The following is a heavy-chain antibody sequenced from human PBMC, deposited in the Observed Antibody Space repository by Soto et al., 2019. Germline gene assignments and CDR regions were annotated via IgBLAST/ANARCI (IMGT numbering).Heavy chain of an antibody. J-gene: IGHJ4*02. CDR1: GFTFDDYA. V-gene: IGHV3-9*01. CDR3: AKVSSVTFDY. Sequence: EVQLVESGGGLVQPGRSLRLSCAASGFTFDDYAMHWVRQAPGKGLEWVSGISWNSGSLGYADSVKGRLTISRDNANNSLYLQMNSLRAEDTALYYCAKVSSVTFDYWGQGTLVTVSS. CDR2: ISWNSGSL.